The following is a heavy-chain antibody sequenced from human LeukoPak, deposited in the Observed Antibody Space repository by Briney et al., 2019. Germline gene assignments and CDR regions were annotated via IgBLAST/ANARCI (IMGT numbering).Heavy chain of an antibody. J-gene: IGHJ5*02. V-gene: IGHV3-48*01. CDR2: ISSSGSTI. D-gene: IGHD1-26*01. CDR1: GFTFSSYW. Sequence: PGGSLRLSCAASGFTFSSYWMRWVRQAPGKGLEWVSYISSSGSTIYYADSVKGRFTISRDNSKNTLYLQMNSLRAEDTAVYYCARDLGGSYEYNWFDPWGQGTLVTVSS. CDR3: ARDLGGSYEYNWFDP.